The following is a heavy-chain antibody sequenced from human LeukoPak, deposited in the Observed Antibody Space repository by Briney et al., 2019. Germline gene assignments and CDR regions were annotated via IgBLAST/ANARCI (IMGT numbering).Heavy chain of an antibody. D-gene: IGHD2-15*01. J-gene: IGHJ4*02. Sequence: GGSLRLSCAASGFTFDDYGMNWVRQAPGKGLEWVSGINWNGGRIVYGDSVKGRFTISRDNAKSSLSLQMNSLRAEDTALYYCARGYCSGGSCWYFDYWGQGTPVTVSS. CDR1: GFTFDDYG. CDR2: INWNGGRI. V-gene: IGHV3-20*04. CDR3: ARGYCSGGSCWYFDY.